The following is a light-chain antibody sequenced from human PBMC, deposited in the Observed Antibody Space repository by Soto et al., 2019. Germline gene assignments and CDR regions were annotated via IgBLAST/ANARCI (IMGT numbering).Light chain of an antibody. Sequence: IVLTQSPDTLSLSPVERATLSCRASQSVSSSYLAWYQQKPGQAPRLLIYGASSRATGIPDRFSGSGSGTDFTLTISRLEPEDFAVYYCQQYGSSPWTFGQGTKVDIK. CDR3: QQYGSSPWT. CDR2: GAS. J-gene: IGKJ1*01. V-gene: IGKV3-20*01. CDR1: QSVSSSY.